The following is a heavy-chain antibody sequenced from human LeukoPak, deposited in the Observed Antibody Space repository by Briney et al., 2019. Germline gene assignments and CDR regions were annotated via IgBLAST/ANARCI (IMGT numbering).Heavy chain of an antibody. V-gene: IGHV1-8*01. D-gene: IGHD3-3*01. CDR3: AGGRRWSGYYYYYYYMDV. CDR2: MNPNSGNT. Sequence: ASVKVSCKASGYNSTSYEINWVRQATGQGLEWMGWMNPNSGNTGYTQKFQGRVTMTRNTSISTVYMELSSLRADDTAEYYCAGGRRWSGYYYYYYYMDVWGKGTTVTVSS. CDR1: GYNSTSYE. J-gene: IGHJ6*03.